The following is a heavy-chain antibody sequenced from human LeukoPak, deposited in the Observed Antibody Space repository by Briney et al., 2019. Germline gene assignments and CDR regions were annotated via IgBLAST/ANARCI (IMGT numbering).Heavy chain of an antibody. V-gene: IGHV3-48*01. Sequence: GGSLRLSCAASGFTFSSYSMNWVRQAPGKGLEWVSYISSSSSTIYYADSVKGRFTISRDNAKNSLYLQMNSLRAEDTAVYYCAKEYGMVRGALYYYYYMDVWGKGTTVTVSS. CDR3: AKEYGMVRGALYYYYYMDV. CDR1: GFTFSSYS. J-gene: IGHJ6*03. CDR2: ISSSSSTI. D-gene: IGHD3-10*01.